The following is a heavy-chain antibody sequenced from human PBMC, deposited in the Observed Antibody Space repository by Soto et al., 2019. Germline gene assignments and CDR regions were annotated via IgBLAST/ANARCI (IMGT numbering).Heavy chain of an antibody. CDR3: ARNSYYYDSSGYPY. V-gene: IGHV1-2*02. CDR1: GYTFTGYY. J-gene: IGHJ4*02. D-gene: IGHD3-22*01. Sequence: QVQLVQSGAEVKKPGASVKVSCKASGYTFTGYYIHWVRQAPGQGLEWMGWINPNSGGTNYAQKFQGRVTMARDTSISTAYMELSRLRSDDTAVYYCARNSYYYDSSGYPYWGQGTLVTVSS. CDR2: INPNSGGT.